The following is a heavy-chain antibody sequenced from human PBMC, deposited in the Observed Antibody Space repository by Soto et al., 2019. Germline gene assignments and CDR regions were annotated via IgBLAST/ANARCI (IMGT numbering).Heavy chain of an antibody. Sequence: EVQLLESGGGLVQPGGSLRLSCAASGFAFSSYSMSWVRQAPGKGLEWVASISGSGSGTYYADAVKGRFTISRDNSNNTLYLKMNSLSAEDTAVYCSTKDRGFIDPFDYWGQGALVTVSS. J-gene: IGHJ4*02. CDR3: TKDRGFIDPFDY. CDR1: GFAFSSYS. CDR2: ISGSGSGT. D-gene: IGHD3-16*02. V-gene: IGHV3-23*01.